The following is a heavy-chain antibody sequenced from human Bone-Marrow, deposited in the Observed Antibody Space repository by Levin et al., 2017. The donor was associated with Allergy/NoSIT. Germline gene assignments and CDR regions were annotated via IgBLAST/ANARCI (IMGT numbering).Heavy chain of an antibody. CDR3: ARGHYDFWSGYLTNYYYYGMDV. J-gene: IGHJ6*02. V-gene: IGHV3-13*01. CDR1: GFTFSSYD. D-gene: IGHD3-3*01. Sequence: GGSLRLSCAASGFTFSSYDMHWVRQATGKGLEWVSAIGTAGDTYYPGSVKGRFTISRENAKNSLYLQMNSLRAGDTAVYYCARGHYDFWSGYLTNYYYYGMDVWGQGTTVTVSS. CDR2: IGTAGDT.